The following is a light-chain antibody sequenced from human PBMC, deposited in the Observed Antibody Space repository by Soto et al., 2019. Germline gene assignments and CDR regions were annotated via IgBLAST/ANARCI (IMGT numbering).Light chain of an antibody. J-gene: IGKJ5*01. V-gene: IGKV3-20*01. Sequence: EIVLTQSPGTLSLSPGERATLSCRASQSVSSSYLAWYQQKPGQAPRLLIYGTSSRATGIPDRFIGSGSGTSFTLTIIRRVPADFSVYFCQQECGSSLVTFGRGTRLEIK. CDR2: GTS. CDR1: QSVSSSY. CDR3: QQECGSSLVT.